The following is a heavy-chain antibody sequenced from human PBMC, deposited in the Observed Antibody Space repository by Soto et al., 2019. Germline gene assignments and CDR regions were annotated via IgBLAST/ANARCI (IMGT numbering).Heavy chain of an antibody. CDR3: ATYRTSGSGCKFSY. CDR2: IYYNGST. CDR1: GLPISSASYY. J-gene: IGHJ4*02. Sequence: SETLPLTCSVSGLPISSASYYRSWIRQHPGKGLEWVGNIYYNGSTYYSPSLKNRLTVWLDTSKNQFSLRLPSVTSADTAVYYWATYRTSGSGCKFSYWRRGTLVTVSS. D-gene: IGHD6-25*01. V-gene: IGHV4-31*03.